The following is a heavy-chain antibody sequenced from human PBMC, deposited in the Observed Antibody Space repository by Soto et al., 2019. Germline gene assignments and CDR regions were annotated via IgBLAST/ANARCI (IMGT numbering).Heavy chain of an antibody. CDR1: GGTFSSYA. V-gene: IGHV1-69*12. J-gene: IGHJ4*02. D-gene: IGHD1-7*01. Sequence: QVQLVQSGAEVKKPGSSVKVSCKASGGTFSSYAISWVRQAPGQGLEWMGGIIPIFGTANYAQKFQGRVTITADESTSTADKELSSLRSEDTAVYYCARSSPNNCNYCYFDYWGKGTLVTVSS. CDR2: IIPIFGTA. CDR3: ARSSPNNCNYCYFDY.